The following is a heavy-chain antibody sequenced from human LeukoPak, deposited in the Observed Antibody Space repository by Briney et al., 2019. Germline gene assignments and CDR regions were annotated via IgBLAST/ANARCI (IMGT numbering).Heavy chain of an antibody. CDR1: GFTFDDYA. Sequence: PGGSLRLSCAASGFTFDDYAMHWVRQAPGKGLEWVSGISWNSGSIGYADSVKGRFTISRGNAKNSLYLQMNSLRAEDTALYYCAKEGGDFWSGYYFDYWGQGTLVTVSS. CDR3: AKEGGDFWSGYYFDY. J-gene: IGHJ4*02. CDR2: ISWNSGSI. D-gene: IGHD3-3*01. V-gene: IGHV3-9*01.